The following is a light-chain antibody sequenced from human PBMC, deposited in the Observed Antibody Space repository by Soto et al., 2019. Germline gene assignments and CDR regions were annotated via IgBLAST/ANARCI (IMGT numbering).Light chain of an antibody. Sequence: ALTHPASVSGSPGQSITISCTGTSSDVGDWNYVSWYQQHPGKAPRVMIYEVSNRPSGVSDRFSGSKSGNTASLTISGLQPDDEADYFCGLYTSSTTLLVFGGGTKVTVL. CDR1: SSDVGDWNY. J-gene: IGLJ1*01. CDR3: GLYTSSTTLLV. CDR2: EVS. V-gene: IGLV2-14*01.